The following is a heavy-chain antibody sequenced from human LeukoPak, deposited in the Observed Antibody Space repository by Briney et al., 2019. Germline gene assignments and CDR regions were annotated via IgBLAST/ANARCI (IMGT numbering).Heavy chain of an antibody. CDR2: IIPIFGTA. Sequence: SVKVSCKASGYTFTSYDINWVRQAPGQGLEWMGGIIPIFGTANYAQKFQGRVTITTDESTSTAYMELSSLRSEDTAVYYCAREGGATPFDYWGQGTLVTASP. CDR1: GYTFTSYD. CDR3: AREGGATPFDY. V-gene: IGHV1-69*05. D-gene: IGHD1-26*01. J-gene: IGHJ4*02.